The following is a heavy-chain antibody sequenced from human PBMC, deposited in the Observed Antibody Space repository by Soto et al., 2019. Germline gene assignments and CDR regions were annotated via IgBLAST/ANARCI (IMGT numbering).Heavy chain of an antibody. J-gene: IGHJ4*02. CDR2: IFYTGST. CDR1: SDSISSSTYY. Sequence: SETLSLTCAVSSDSISSSTYYWGWIRQPPGKGLEWIGTIFYTGSTYYNPSLKTRVTISVDKSKSQFSLKLNSVTAADSAVYFCARLEGLATISYYFDFWGQGALVTVSS. V-gene: IGHV4-39*01. CDR3: ARLEGLATISYYFDF. D-gene: IGHD3-9*01.